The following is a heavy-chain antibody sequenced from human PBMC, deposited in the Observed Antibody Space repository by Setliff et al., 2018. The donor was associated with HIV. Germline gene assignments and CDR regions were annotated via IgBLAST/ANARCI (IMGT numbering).Heavy chain of an antibody. D-gene: IGHD3-10*01. CDR2: FYPGDSDT. J-gene: IGHJ4*02. Sequence: GESLKISCQASGYSFTNFWIGWVRQMPGKGLEWMGVFYPGDSDTRYSPSFQGQVTMSVDKSISTAYLQWSGLKASSTAIYYCARLPGGSVYYVDYWGQGTLVTVSS. CDR3: ARLPGGSVYYVDY. V-gene: IGHV5-51*01. CDR1: GYSFTNFW.